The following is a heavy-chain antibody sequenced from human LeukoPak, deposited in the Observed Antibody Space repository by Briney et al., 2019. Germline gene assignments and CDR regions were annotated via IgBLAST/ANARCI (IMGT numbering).Heavy chain of an antibody. D-gene: IGHD3-9*01. CDR1: GFTFSSYW. V-gene: IGHV3-74*01. Sequence: GGSLRLSCAASGFTFSSYWMHWVRHAPGKGLVWLSRINSDGSSTTYADSVKGRFTISRDNAKNTLYLQMNSLRAESTAVYYCARERYDILTGYSNFDYWGQGTLVTVSS. J-gene: IGHJ4*02. CDR3: ARERYDILTGYSNFDY. CDR2: INSDGSST.